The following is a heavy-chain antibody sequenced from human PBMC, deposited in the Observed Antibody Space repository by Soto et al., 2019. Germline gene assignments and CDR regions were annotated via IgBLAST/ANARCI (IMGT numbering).Heavy chain of an antibody. CDR1: GGSFIGYY. Sequence: PSDTLSLTCAVYGGSFIGYYWTWIRQPPGTGLEWIGEINHSGSTNYNPSLKSRVTISVDTSKNQFSLKLTSVTAADTAVYYCARDKITGLFDYWGQGTLVTVS. D-gene: IGHD2-8*02. CDR3: ARDKITGLFDY. CDR2: INHSGST. V-gene: IGHV4-34*01. J-gene: IGHJ4*02.